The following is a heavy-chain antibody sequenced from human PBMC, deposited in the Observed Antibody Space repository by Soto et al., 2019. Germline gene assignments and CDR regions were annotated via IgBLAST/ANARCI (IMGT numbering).Heavy chain of an antibody. CDR3: ARRPVENGMDV. J-gene: IGHJ6*02. CDR2: IYYSGST. V-gene: IGHV4-39*01. CDR1: GGSISSSSYY. Sequence: PSETLSLTCTVSGGSISSSSYYWGWIRQPPGKGLEWIGSIYYSGSTYYNPSLKSRVIISVDTSKNQFSLKLSSVTAADTAVYYCARRPVENGMDVWGQGTTVTVSS.